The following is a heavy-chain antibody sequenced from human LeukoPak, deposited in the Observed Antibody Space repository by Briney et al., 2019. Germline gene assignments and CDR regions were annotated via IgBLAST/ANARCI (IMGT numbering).Heavy chain of an antibody. CDR3: ARHDGTYHFVIDY. D-gene: IGHD1-14*01. CDR1: GGSISSYY. J-gene: IGHJ4*02. V-gene: IGHV4-59*08. CDR2: IYYSGCT. Sequence: SETLSLTCTVSGGSISSYYWSWIRQPPGKGLEWIGSIYYSGCTNYNPSLKSRVTMSVDTSKNQFSLKLSSVTAADTAVYYCARHDGTYHFVIDYWGQGTLVTVSS.